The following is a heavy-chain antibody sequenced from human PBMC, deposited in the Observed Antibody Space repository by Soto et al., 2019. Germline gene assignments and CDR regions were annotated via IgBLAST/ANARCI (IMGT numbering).Heavy chain of an antibody. J-gene: IGHJ6*03. D-gene: IGHD4-17*01. CDR1: GGSISSSSYY. CDR3: ARQATLRYYMDV. Sequence: QLQLQESGPGLVKPSETLSLTCTVSGGSISSSSYYWGWIRQPPGKGLEWIGSIYYSGSTYYNPSLKSRVTISVDTSKNQFSLKLSSVTAADTAVYYCARQATLRYYMDVWGKGTTVTVSS. CDR2: IYYSGST. V-gene: IGHV4-39*01.